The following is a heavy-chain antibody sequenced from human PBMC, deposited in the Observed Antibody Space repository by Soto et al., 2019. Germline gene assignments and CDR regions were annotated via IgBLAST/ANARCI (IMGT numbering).Heavy chain of an antibody. CDR2: MNPNSGNT. D-gene: IGHD3-10*01. J-gene: IGHJ5*02. Sequence: QVQLVQSGAEVKKPGASVKVSCKASGYTFTSYDINWVRQATGQGLEWMGWMNPNSGNTGYAQKFQGRVTMTRNTSISTANMGLSSLRSEETAVYYCAKRRGDDWFDRWGQGTLVPVSS. V-gene: IGHV1-8*01. CDR1: GYTFTSYD. CDR3: AKRRGDDWFDR.